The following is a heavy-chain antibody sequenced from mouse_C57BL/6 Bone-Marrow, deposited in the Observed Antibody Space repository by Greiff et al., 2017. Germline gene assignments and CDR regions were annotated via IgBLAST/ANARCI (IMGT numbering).Heavy chain of an antibody. CDR2: ISNGGGST. Sequence: EVQGVESGGGLVQPGGSLTLSCAASGFTFSDYYMYWVRQTPEKRLEWVAYISNGGGSTYYPDTVKGRFTISRDNAKNTRYLQMNRLKSEDTAMYYCARVYGSSLDYWGQGTTLTVSS. V-gene: IGHV5-12*01. D-gene: IGHD1-1*01. CDR3: ARVYGSSLDY. CDR1: GFTFSDYY. J-gene: IGHJ2*01.